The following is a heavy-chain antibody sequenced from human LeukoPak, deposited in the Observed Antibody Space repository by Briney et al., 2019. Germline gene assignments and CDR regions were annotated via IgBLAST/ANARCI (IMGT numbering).Heavy chain of an antibody. CDR2: MNPNSGNT. J-gene: IGHJ4*02. D-gene: IGHD3-22*01. CDR3: NRITYYYDSSGYYPGDFDY. CDR1: GYTFTSYG. Sequence: ASVKVSCTASGYTFTSYGINRVRQATGQGLEWMGWMNPNSGNTGYAQKFQGRVTITADKSTSTVYMELSSLRSEDTAVYYCNRITYYYDSSGYYPGDFDYWGQGTLVTVSS. V-gene: IGHV1-8*01.